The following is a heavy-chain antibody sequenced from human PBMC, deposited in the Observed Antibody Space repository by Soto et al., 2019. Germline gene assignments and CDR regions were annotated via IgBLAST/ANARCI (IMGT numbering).Heavy chain of an antibody. CDR3: TRTRDDYTTNGGGVLLH. CDR1: RFSLSTSGRC. Sequence: SGPTLVNPTLTLTLTCTFSRFSLSTSGRCVRWIRQPPGKALEWLARIDWNDNKYYSTSLKTRLSISKDTSKNQVVLTLTNMDPVDTATYFCTRTRDDYTTNGGGVLLHWGQGALVTVSS. CDR2: IDWNDNK. D-gene: IGHD4-4*01. J-gene: IGHJ4*02. V-gene: IGHV2-70*11.